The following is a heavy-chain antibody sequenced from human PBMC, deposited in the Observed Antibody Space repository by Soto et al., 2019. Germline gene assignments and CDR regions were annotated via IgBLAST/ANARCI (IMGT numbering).Heavy chain of an antibody. J-gene: IGHJ4*02. V-gene: IGHV5-51*01. CDR1: GYSFTSYW. CDR3: AGGPVDIVATMGIDY. D-gene: IGHD5-12*01. CDR2: IYPGDSDT. Sequence: GESLKISCKGSGYSFTSYWIGWVRQMPGKGLEWMGIIYPGDSDTRYSPSFQGQVTISADKSISTAYLQWSSLKASDTAMYYCAGGPVDIVATMGIDYWGQGTLVTVSS.